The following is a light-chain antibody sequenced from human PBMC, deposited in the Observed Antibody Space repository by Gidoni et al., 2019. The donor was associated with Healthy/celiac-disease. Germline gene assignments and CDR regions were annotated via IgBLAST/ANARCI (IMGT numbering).Light chain of an antibody. Sequence: EIVLTQSPATLSLSPGERATLSCRASQSVSSYLAWYQQKPGQAPRLLIYDASNRATGIPARFSGSGSGTDFPLTIRSLEPEDSAVYYCPQRSNWPPLTFGGGTKVEIK. CDR3: PQRSNWPPLT. V-gene: IGKV3-11*01. CDR2: DAS. CDR1: QSVSSY. J-gene: IGKJ4*01.